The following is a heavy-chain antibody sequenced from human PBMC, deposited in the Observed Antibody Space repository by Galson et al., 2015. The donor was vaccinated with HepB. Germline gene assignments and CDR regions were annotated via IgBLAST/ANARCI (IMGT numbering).Heavy chain of an antibody. D-gene: IGHD6-19*01. CDR2: ISAYNGNT. V-gene: IGHV1-18*01. CDR1: GYTFTSYG. J-gene: IGHJ6*02. CDR3: AREGRVTGYSSGGSFYYYYGMDV. Sequence: SVKVSCKASGYTFTSYGISWVRQAPGQGLEWMGWISAYNGNTNYAQKLQGRVTMTTDTSTSTAYMELRSLRSDDTAVYYCAREGRVTGYSSGGSFYYYYGMDVWGQGTTVTVSS.